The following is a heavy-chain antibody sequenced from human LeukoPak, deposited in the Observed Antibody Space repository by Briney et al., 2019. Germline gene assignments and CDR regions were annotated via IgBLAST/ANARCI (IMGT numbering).Heavy chain of an antibody. V-gene: IGHV1-18*01. Sequence: ASVKVSCKASGYTFTSYGISWVRQAPGEALEWMGWISAYNGNTNYAQKLQGRVTMTTDTSTSTAYMELRSLRSDDTAVYYCARGHTARVAGPLGYWGQGTLVTVSS. D-gene: IGHD6-19*01. J-gene: IGHJ4*02. CDR3: ARGHTARVAGPLGY. CDR1: GYTFTSYG. CDR2: ISAYNGNT.